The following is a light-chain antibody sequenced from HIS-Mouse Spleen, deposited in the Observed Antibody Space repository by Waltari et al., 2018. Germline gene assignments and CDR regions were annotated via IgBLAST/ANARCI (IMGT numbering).Light chain of an antibody. J-gene: IGLJ3*02. CDR1: SLRSYY. CDR3: NSRDSSGNHLGV. CDR2: GKN. Sequence: SSELTQDPAVSVALGQTVRITCQGYSLRSYYPSWYQQKPGQAPVLVIYGKNNRPSGIPDRFSGSSSGNTASLTITGAQEEDEADYYCNSRDSSGNHLGVFGGGTKLTVL. V-gene: IGLV3-19*01.